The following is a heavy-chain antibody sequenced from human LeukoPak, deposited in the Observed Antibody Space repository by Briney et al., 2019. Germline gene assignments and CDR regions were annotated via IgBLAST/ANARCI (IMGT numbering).Heavy chain of an antibody. CDR3: ARKGLGGELGGFDS. D-gene: IGHD1-7*01. Sequence: GGSLRLSCAASGFSFSSFSMNWVRQAPGKGLEWVSYISGGSSFTYYVDSVKGRFTISRDNAKNSLYLQMNSLRVEDTALYHCARKGLGGELGGFDSWGQGTLVTVSS. J-gene: IGHJ4*02. CDR2: ISGGSSFT. CDR1: GFSFSSFS. V-gene: IGHV3-21*04.